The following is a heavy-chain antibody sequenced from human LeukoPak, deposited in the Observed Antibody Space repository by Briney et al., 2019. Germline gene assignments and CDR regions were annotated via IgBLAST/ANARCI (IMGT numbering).Heavy chain of an antibody. D-gene: IGHD1-1*01. CDR2: ISGSGGSS. Sequence: GGSLRLSCAASGFTFSSYGLSWVRQAPGKGLEWVSAISGSGGSSYYADSVKGRFTISRDNSKNTLYLQMNSPRAEDTAVYYCAKDRVQVDNWNDGDYWGQGTLVTVSS. J-gene: IGHJ4*02. V-gene: IGHV3-23*01. CDR3: AKDRVQVDNWNDGDY. CDR1: GFTFSSYG.